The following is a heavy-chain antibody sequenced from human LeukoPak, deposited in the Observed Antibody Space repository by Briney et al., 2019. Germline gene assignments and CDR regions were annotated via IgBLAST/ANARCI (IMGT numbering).Heavy chain of an antibody. J-gene: IGHJ3*02. CDR3: ARERVAEDAFDI. CDR1: GYTFTGYY. Sequence: ASVKFSCKASGYTFTGYYMHWVRQARGQGREWMGWINPNSGGTNYAQKFQGRVTMTRDTSISTAYMELSRLRSDDTAVYYCARERVAEDAFDIWGQGTMVTVSS. CDR2: INPNSGGT. V-gene: IGHV1-2*02.